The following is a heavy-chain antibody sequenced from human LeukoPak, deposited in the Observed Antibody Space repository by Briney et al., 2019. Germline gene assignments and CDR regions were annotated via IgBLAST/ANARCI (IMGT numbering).Heavy chain of an antibody. CDR3: ARRSGSGPFDY. Sequence: KPSETLSLTCTVSGGSIRSSSYYWGWIRQPPGKGLEWLGNIYYSGSIYYSGSTYYNPSLKSRVTISVDTSKNQLSLKLSSVTAADTAMYYCARRSGSGPFDYWGQGTQVAVSS. D-gene: IGHD6-19*01. CDR1: GGSIRSSSYY. CDR2: IYYSGST. V-gene: IGHV4-39*01. J-gene: IGHJ4*02.